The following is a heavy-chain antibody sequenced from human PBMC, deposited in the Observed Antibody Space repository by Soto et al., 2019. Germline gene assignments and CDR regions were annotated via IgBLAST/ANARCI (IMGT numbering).Heavy chain of an antibody. V-gene: IGHV3-49*03. CDR3: TRDSYDSVLRFLEWPPSNYYYYYMDV. Sequence: PGGSLRLSCTASGFTFGDYAMSWFRQAPGKGLEWVGFIRSKAYGGTTEYAASVKGRFTISRDDSKSIAYLQMNSLKTEDTAVYFCTRDSYDSVLRFLEWPPSNYYYYYMDVWGKGTTVTVSS. D-gene: IGHD3-3*01. CDR2: IRSKAYGGTT. J-gene: IGHJ6*03. CDR1: GFTFGDYA.